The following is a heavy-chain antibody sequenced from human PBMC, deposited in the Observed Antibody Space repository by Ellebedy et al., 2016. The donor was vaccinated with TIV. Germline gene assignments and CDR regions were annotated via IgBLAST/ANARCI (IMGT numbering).Heavy chain of an antibody. Sequence: PGGSLRLSCEASGFTLANLSMSWIRQTPERGLEWLSHITASGTYTDYADSVKCRFTVSRDNARNSVYLHMNGLTVEDTAVYYCARGRLWFESWGQGTLATVSS. V-gene: IGHV3-11*06. CDR1: GFTLANLS. J-gene: IGHJ5*01. CDR2: ITASGTYT. CDR3: ARGRLWFES.